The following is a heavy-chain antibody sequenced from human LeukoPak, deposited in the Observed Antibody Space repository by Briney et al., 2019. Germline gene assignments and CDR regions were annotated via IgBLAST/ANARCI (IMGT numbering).Heavy chain of an antibody. V-gene: IGHV3-7*01. D-gene: IGHD5-18*01. J-gene: IGHJ6*03. CDR3: AKDIGRVDTASTYMDV. Sequence: PGGSLRLSCAASGFTFSSYWMSWVRQAPGKGLEWVANIKQDGSEKYYVDSVKGRFTISRDNAKNSLYLQMNSLRAEDTAVYYCAKDIGRVDTASTYMDVWGKGTTVTISS. CDR1: GFTFSSYW. CDR2: IKQDGSEK.